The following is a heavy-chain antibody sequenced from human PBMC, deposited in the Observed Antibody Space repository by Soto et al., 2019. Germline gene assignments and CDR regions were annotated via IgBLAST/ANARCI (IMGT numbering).Heavy chain of an antibody. V-gene: IGHV1-69*01. CDR2: IIPMYNKP. CDR1: GGTFTTYA. Sequence: QVQLVQSGAEVKKPGSSVRVSCQASGGTFTTYAFNWVRQAPGQGLEWMGGIIPMYNKPNCPPNFLGRVTISADPSTSTASMELTTLRSEDTAVYFCARGYSGGYYYDMDVWGQGNTVTVSS. CDR3: ARGYSGGYYYDMDV. J-gene: IGHJ6*02. D-gene: IGHD4-4*01.